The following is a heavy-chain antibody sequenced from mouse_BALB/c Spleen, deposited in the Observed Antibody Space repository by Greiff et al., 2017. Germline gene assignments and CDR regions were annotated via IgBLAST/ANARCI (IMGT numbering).Heavy chain of an antibody. Sequence: EVQRVESGGGLVQPGGSLKLSCAASGFTFSSYGMSWVRQTPDKRLELVATINSNGGSTYYPDSVKGRFTISRDNAKNTLYLQMSSLKSEDTAMYYCARAPMITKRDLAMDYWGQGTSVTVSS. CDR2: INSNGGST. CDR3: ARAPMITKRDLAMDY. J-gene: IGHJ4*01. CDR1: GFTFSSYG. V-gene: IGHV5-6-3*01. D-gene: IGHD2-4*01.